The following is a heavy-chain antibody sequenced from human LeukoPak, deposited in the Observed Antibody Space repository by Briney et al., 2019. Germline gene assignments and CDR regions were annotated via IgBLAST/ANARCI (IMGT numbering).Heavy chain of an antibody. CDR3: ARAPYCSSTSCYVLDDAFDI. D-gene: IGHD2-2*01. Sequence: ASVTGSCKASGYTLTCYYMHWVRQAPGQGLEWMGWIKPNSGGTNYAQKFQGRVTMTRDTSISTAYMELSRLRSDDTAVYYCARAPYCSSTSCYVLDDAFDIWGQGTMVTVSS. CDR2: IKPNSGGT. J-gene: IGHJ3*02. V-gene: IGHV1-2*02. CDR1: GYTLTCYY.